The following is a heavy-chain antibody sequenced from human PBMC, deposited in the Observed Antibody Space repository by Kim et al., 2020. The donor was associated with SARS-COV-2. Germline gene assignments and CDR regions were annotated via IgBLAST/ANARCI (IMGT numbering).Heavy chain of an antibody. J-gene: IGHJ2*01. D-gene: IGHD5-12*01. CDR3: AKHSDIVATIARGYFDL. V-gene: IGHV3-23*01. Sequence: GGSLRLSCAASGFTFSSYAMSWVRQAPGKGLEWVSAISGSGGSTYYADSVKGRFTISRDNSKNTLYLQMNSLRAEDTAVYYCAKHSDIVATIARGYFDLWGRGTLVTVSS. CDR1: GFTFSSYA. CDR2: ISGSGGST.